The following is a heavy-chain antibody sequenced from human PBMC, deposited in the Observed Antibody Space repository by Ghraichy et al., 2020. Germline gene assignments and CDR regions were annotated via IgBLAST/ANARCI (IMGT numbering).Heavy chain of an antibody. CDR2: ISSSGSTI. V-gene: IGHV3-11*01. CDR3: ARDGVIVVVAYAFDI. D-gene: IGHD3-22*01. Sequence: GGSLRLSCAASGFTFSDYYMSWIRQAPGKGLEWVSYISSSGSTIYYADSVKGRFTISRDNAKNSLYLQMNSLRAEDTAVYYCARDGVIVVVAYAFDIWGQGTMVTVSS. J-gene: IGHJ3*02. CDR1: GFTFSDYY.